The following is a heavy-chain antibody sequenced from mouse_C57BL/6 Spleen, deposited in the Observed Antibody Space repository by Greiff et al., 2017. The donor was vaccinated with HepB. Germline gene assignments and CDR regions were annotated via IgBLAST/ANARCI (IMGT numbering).Heavy chain of an antibody. CDR3: ATLDSSGPYAMDY. D-gene: IGHD3-2*02. CDR1: GFSLTSYG. J-gene: IGHJ4*01. CDR2: IWGVGST. V-gene: IGHV2-6*01. Sequence: VQRVESGPGLVAPSQSLSITCTVSGFSLTSYGVDWVRQSPGKGLEWLGVIWGVGSTNYNSALKSRLSISKDNSKSQVFLKMNSLQTDDTAMYYCATLDSSGPYAMDYWGQGTSVTVSS.